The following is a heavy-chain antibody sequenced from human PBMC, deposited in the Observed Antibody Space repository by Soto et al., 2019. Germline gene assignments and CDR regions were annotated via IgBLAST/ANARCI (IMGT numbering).Heavy chain of an antibody. CDR3: ARESWAYCGGDCYHFDY. CDR2: IYYSGST. CDR1: GGSISSYY. D-gene: IGHD2-21*02. V-gene: IGHV4-59*01. Sequence: SETLSLTCTVSGGSISSYYWSWIRQPPGKGLEWIGYIYYSGSTNYNPSLKSRVTISVDTSKNQFSLKLSSVTAADTAVYYCARESWAYCGGDCYHFDYWGQGTLVTVSS. J-gene: IGHJ4*02.